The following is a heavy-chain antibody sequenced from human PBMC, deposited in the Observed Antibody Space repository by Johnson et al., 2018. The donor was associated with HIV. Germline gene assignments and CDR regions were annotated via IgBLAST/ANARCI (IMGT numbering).Heavy chain of an antibody. CDR3: ARASTIFGRWRAFDI. CDR1: GFTFSSYA. V-gene: IGHV3-30*04. CDR2: ISYDGSNK. Sequence: QVQVVESGGGVVQPGRSLRLSCAASGFTFSSYAMHWVRQAPGKGLEWVAVISYDGSNKYYADSVKGRFTISRDNSKNTLYLQMNSLRAEDTAVYYCARASTIFGRWRAFDIWGQGTMVTVSS. J-gene: IGHJ3*02. D-gene: IGHD3-3*01.